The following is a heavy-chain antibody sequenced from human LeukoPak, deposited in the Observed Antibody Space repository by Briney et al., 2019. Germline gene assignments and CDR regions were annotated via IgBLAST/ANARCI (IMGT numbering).Heavy chain of an antibody. Sequence: GGSLRLSCAASGFNYSSYTMNWVRQAPGMGLEWLSYISASRDITYYADSVKGRFTISRDNAKNSLYLQMNSLRAEDTAVYYCAREFMLAYWGQGTLVTVSS. CDR3: AREFMLAY. J-gene: IGHJ4*02. CDR1: GFNYSSYT. CDR2: ISASRDIT. D-gene: IGHD3-10*02. V-gene: IGHV3-48*04.